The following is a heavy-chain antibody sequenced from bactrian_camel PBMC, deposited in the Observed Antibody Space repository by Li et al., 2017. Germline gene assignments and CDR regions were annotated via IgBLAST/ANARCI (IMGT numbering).Heavy chain of an antibody. CDR3: AAAAVGQWSCSWPASGGYSV. J-gene: IGHJ4*01. CDR1: GPTNWDFC. CDR2: FDSTGST. Sequence: HVQLVESGGGSVQTGGSLRLACVISGPTNWDFCMAWFRQAPGKEREGIAAFDSTGSTTVAASVKGRFTLSKDNAKNILYLQMNNLEPEDTALYYCAAAAVGQWSCSWPASGGYSVWGQGTQVTVS. D-gene: IGHD2*01. V-gene: IGHV3S53*01.